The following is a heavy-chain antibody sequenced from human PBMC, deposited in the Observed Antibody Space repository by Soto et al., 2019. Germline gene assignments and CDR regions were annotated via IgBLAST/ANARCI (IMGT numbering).Heavy chain of an antibody. CDR2: INHSGST. V-gene: IGHV4-34*01. CDR1: GGSFSVYY. D-gene: IGHD5-12*01. Sequence: QVQLQQWGAGLLKPSETLSLTCAVYGGSFSVYYWSWIRQPPGKGLEWIGEINHSGSTNYNPSLKSRVTISVDRSKNQFSLKLSSVTAADTAVYYCARGVGYAGVDYWGQGTLVTVSS. CDR3: ARGVGYAGVDY. J-gene: IGHJ4*02.